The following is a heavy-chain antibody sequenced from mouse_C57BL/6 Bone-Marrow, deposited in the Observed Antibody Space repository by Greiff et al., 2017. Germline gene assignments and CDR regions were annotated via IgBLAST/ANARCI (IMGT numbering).Heavy chain of an antibody. CDR2: INPSSGYT. CDR1: GYTFTSYT. Sequence: QVQLKQSGAELARPGASVKMSCKASGYTFTSYTMHWVKQRPGQGLEWIGYINPSSGYTKYTQKFKDKATLTADKSSSTAYMQLSSLTSEDSAVYYCARLGSNYGGYYFDYWGQGTTLTVSS. CDR3: ARLGSNYGGYYFDY. D-gene: IGHD2-5*01. V-gene: IGHV1-4*01. J-gene: IGHJ2*01.